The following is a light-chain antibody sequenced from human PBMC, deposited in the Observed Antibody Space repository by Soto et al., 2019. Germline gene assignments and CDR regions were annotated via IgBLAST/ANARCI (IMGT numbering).Light chain of an antibody. CDR2: GAS. Sequence: EIVLTQSPGTLSLSPGERVTLSCRASQSFTANFLAWYQQKPGQAPKLLIYGASSRATGIPDRFSGSGSGTDFTLTISRLEPEDFAVYYCQQYVNSPITFGQGTRLEI. CDR3: QQYVNSPIT. CDR1: QSFTANF. J-gene: IGKJ5*01. V-gene: IGKV3-20*01.